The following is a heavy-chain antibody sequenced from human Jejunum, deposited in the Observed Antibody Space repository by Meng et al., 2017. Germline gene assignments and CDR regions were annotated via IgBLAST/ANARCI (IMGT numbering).Heavy chain of an antibody. D-gene: IGHD5-12*01. J-gene: IGHJ5*02. Sequence: QVQPQEPGPGLVKPSGTLSLTCAVSGGSISDSNWWSWVRQPPGKGLECIGEIYHTGSTNYNPSLKSRVTMSLDKSKNQFFLDLTSVTAADTAVYYCARDLLGPAIAASGYFDPWGQGTLVTVSS. CDR1: GGSISDSNW. CDR3: ARDLLGPAIAASGYFDP. V-gene: IGHV4-4*02. CDR2: IYHTGST.